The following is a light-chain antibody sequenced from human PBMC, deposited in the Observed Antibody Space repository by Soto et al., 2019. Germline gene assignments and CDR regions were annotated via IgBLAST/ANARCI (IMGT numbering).Light chain of an antibody. CDR2: DAS. Sequence: DIQMTQSPSTLSASVGDRVTITFRASQSISTWLAWYQQKPGKVPKVLIYDASSLGSGVPSRFSGSGSGTEFTLTISSLQPDDFATYYCQQYNSYSRTFGQGTRWIS. J-gene: IGKJ1*01. CDR3: QQYNSYSRT. V-gene: IGKV1-5*01. CDR1: QSISTW.